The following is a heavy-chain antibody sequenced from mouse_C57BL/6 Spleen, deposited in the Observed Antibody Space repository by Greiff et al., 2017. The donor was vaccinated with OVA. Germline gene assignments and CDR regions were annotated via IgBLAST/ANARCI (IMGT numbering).Heavy chain of an antibody. D-gene: IGHD1-1*01. CDR3: ARRPITTVVGGGMDY. Sequence: QVQLQQPGAELVKPGASVKLSCKASGYTFTSYWMQWVKQRPGQGLEWIGEIDPSDSYTNYNQKFKGKATLTVDTSSSTAYMQLGSLTSEDSAVYYCARRPITTVVGGGMDYWGQGTSVTVSS. V-gene: IGHV1-50*01. CDR1: GYTFTSYW. CDR2: IDPSDSYT. J-gene: IGHJ4*01.